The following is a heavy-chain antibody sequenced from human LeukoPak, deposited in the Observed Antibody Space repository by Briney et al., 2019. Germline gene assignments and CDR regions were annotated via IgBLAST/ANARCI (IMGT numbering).Heavy chain of an antibody. CDR2: IYHSGST. Sequence: GTLSLTCAVSGGSISSSNWWSWVRQPPGKGLEWIGEIYHSGSTNYNPSLKSRVTISVDKSKNQFSLKLSSVTAADTAVYYCARVGPLVLRYFDWLPEYNWFDPWGQGTLVTVSS. V-gene: IGHV4-4*02. D-gene: IGHD3-9*01. J-gene: IGHJ5*02. CDR3: ARVGPLVLRYFDWLPEYNWFDP. CDR1: GGSISSSNW.